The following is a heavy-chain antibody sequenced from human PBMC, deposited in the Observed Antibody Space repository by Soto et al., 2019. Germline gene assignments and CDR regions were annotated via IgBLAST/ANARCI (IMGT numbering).Heavy chain of an antibody. CDR3: ARFSTAANWFDP. V-gene: IGHV4-59*01. J-gene: IGHJ5*02. Sequence: PSETLSLTCTVSGDSMSGYYWSWIRQSPGKGLEWIGYIYYSGNANYNPSLKSRITMSVDTSKNQFALKLSSVTAADTAVYYCARFSTAANWFDPWGQGTLVTVSS. D-gene: IGHD2-2*01. CDR1: GDSMSGYY. CDR2: IYYSGNA.